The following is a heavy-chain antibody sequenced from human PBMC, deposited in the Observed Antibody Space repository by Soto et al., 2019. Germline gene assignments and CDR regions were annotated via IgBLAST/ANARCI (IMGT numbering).Heavy chain of an antibody. CDR2: IYYSGST. V-gene: IGHV4-59*01. D-gene: IGHD1-26*01. J-gene: IGHJ5*02. CDR1: GVSISSYY. CDR3: ARVISRWELLKWFDP. Sequence: SETLSLTCTVSGVSISSYYWSWIRQPPGKGLEWIGYIYYSGSTNYNPSLKSRVTISVDTSKNQFSLKLSSVTAADTAVYYCARVISRWELLKWFDPWGQGTLVTVSS.